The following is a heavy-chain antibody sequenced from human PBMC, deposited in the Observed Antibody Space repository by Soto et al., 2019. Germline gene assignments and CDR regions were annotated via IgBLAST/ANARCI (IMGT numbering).Heavy chain of an antibody. J-gene: IGHJ5*02. CDR3: ATSPGNYLNWFDP. CDR2: IYHSGST. Sequence: SETLSLTCAVSGGSISSGGYSWSWIRQPPGKGLEWIGYIYHSGSTYYNPSLKSRVTISVDRSKNQFSLKLSSVTAADTAVYYCATSPGNYLNWFDPWGQGTLVTVSS. D-gene: IGHD1-7*01. CDR1: GGSISSGGYS. V-gene: IGHV4-30-2*01.